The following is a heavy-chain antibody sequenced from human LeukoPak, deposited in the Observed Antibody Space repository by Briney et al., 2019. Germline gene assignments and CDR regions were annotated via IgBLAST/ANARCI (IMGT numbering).Heavy chain of an antibody. CDR2: MYRGGST. CDR3: AREIITGTTRYYFDY. V-gene: IGHV3-53*01. D-gene: IGHD1-7*01. CDR1: GLTVSSNY. J-gene: IGHJ4*02. Sequence: GGSLRLSCAASGLTVSSNYMIWVRQAPGKGLEWVSFMYRGGSTYYADSVKGRFTISRDNSKNTLYLQMNSLRAEDTAVYYCAREIITGTTRYYFDYWGQGTLVTVSS.